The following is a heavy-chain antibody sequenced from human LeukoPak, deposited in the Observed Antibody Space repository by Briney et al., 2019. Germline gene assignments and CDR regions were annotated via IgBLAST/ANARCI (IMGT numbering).Heavy chain of an antibody. D-gene: IGHD3-3*01. CDR2: INHSGST. Sequence: SETLSLTCAVYGGSFSGCYWSWIRQPPGKGLEWIGEINHSGSTNYNPSLKSRVTISVDTSKNQFSLKLSSVTAADTAVYYCARGRNYDFWSGRYYYGTDVWGQGTTVTVSS. CDR1: GGSFSGCY. CDR3: ARGRNYDFWSGRYYYGTDV. J-gene: IGHJ6*02. V-gene: IGHV4-34*01.